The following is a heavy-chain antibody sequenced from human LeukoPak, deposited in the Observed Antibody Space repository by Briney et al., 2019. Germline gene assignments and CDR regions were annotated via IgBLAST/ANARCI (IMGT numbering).Heavy chain of an antibody. D-gene: IGHD6-13*01. J-gene: IGHJ4*02. V-gene: IGHV3-30*02. CDR3: AKDTSSSWYYFDY. Sequence: GGSLRLSCAASGFTFSNYGMHWVRQAPGKGLEWVAFIRYDGSNKYYADSVKGRFTISRDNSKSTLYLQMNSLRTEDTAVYYCAKDTSSSWYYFDYWGQGTLVTVSS. CDR2: IRYDGSNK. CDR1: GFTFSNYG.